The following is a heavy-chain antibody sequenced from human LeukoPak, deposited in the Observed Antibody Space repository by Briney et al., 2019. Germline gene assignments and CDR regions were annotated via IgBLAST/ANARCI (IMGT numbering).Heavy chain of an antibody. CDR3: ARGPSPVYSRRWFDP. D-gene: IGHD2-21*01. CDR1: GGSFSGYY. CDR2: INHSGST. V-gene: IGHV4-34*01. J-gene: IGHJ5*02. Sequence: PSETLSLTCAVYGGSFSGYYWSWIRQPPGKGLEWIGEINHSGSTNYNPSLKSRVTISVDTSKNQFSLKLSSVTAADTAVYYCARGPSPVYSRRWFDPWGQGTLVTVSS.